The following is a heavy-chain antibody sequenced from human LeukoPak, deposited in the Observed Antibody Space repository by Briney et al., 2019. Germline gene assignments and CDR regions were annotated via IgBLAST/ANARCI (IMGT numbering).Heavy chain of an antibody. CDR3: ARRGRYCSGGSCHNWFDP. Sequence: SETLSLTCTVSVGSISSSTYYWGWIRQPPGKGLEWIGSIYYSGSTYYNPSLKSRVTISVDTSKNQFSLKLSSVTAADTAVYYCARRGRYCSGGSCHNWFDPWGQGTLVTVSS. CDR2: IYYSGST. V-gene: IGHV4-39*01. D-gene: IGHD2-15*01. CDR1: VGSISSSTYY. J-gene: IGHJ5*02.